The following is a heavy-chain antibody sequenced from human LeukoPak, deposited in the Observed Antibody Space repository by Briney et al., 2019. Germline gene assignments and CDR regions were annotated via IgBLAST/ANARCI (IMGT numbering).Heavy chain of an antibody. CDR2: IKQDGSEK. J-gene: IGHJ4*02. CDR3: ARAGGKYCSSTSCYSHFDY. D-gene: IGHD2-2*02. V-gene: IGHV3-7*01. Sequence: GGSLRLSCAASGFTFSSYWMSWVRQAPGKGLEWVANIKQDGSEKYYVDSVKGRFTISRDNAKNSLYLQMNSLRAEDTAVYYCARAGGKYCSSTSCYSHFDYWGQGTLVTVSS. CDR1: GFTFSSYW.